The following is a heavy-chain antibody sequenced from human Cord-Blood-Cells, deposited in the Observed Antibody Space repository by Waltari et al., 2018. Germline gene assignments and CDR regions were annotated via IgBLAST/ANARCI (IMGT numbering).Heavy chain of an antibody. Sequence: QVQLQQWGAGLLKPSETLSLTCAVYGGSFSGYYWSWIRQPPGKGLEWIGEINHSGSTNYNPSLKSRVTISVDTSKNQFSLKLSSVTAADTAVYYCAREGGRNYYDSSGYYYYYGMDVWGQG. J-gene: IGHJ6*02. V-gene: IGHV4-34*01. CDR1: GGSFSGYY. CDR3: AREGGRNYYDSSGYYYYYGMDV. D-gene: IGHD3-22*01. CDR2: INHSGST.